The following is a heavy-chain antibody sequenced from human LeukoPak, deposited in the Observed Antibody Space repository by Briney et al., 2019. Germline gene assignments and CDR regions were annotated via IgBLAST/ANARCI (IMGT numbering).Heavy chain of an antibody. CDR2: ISGSGGST. CDR1: GFTFSSYA. CDR3: ARDGYNYFGFDY. Sequence: GGSLRLSCAASGFTFSSYAMSWVRQAPGKGLEWVSAISGSGGSTYYADSVKGRFTISRDNSKNTLYLQMNSLRAEDTAVYYCARDGYNYFGFDYWGQGTLVTVSS. D-gene: IGHD5-12*01. J-gene: IGHJ4*02. V-gene: IGHV3-23*01.